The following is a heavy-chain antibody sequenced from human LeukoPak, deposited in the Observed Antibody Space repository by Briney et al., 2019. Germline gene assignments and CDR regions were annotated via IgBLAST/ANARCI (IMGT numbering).Heavy chain of an antibody. D-gene: IGHD1-26*01. CDR1: GYSFTSYW. Sequence: GESLKISCMVSGYSFTSYWIGWVRQMPGKGLEWMGIIYPGDSDTRYSPSFQGQVTISADKSISTAYLQWSSLKASDTAMYYCARLRIVGATTDVSVFDIWGQGTMVTVSS. V-gene: IGHV5-51*01. CDR2: IYPGDSDT. CDR3: ARLRIVGATTDVSVFDI. J-gene: IGHJ3*02.